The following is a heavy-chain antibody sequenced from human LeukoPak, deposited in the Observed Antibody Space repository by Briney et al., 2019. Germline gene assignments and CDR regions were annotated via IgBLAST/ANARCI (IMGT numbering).Heavy chain of an antibody. D-gene: IGHD1-14*01. CDR3: ARDGDRAFDY. CDR1: GFTFSSSYS. V-gene: IGHV3-48*01. Sequence: GGSLRLSCAASGFTFSSSYSMNWVRQAPGKGLEWVAHISLTTTTVSYADSVKGRFTMSRDNAKNSLFLQMNSLRAEDTAVYNCARDGDRAFDYWGQGTLVTVSS. J-gene: IGHJ4*02. CDR2: ISLTTTTV.